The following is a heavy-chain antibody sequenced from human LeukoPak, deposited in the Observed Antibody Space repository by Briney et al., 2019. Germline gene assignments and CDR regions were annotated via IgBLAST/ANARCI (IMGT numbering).Heavy chain of an antibody. V-gene: IGHV3-23*01. CDR1: GFTFSRYA. J-gene: IGHJ5*02. CDR3: AKAQRSSSSLNWFDP. D-gene: IGHD6-13*01. CDR2: ISGSGGST. Sequence: PGGSLRLSCAASGFTFSRYAMSWVRQAPGKGLEWVSAISGSGGSTYYADSVKGRFTISRDNSKNTLYLQMNSLRAEDTAVYYCAKAQRSSSSLNWFDPWGQGTLVTVSS.